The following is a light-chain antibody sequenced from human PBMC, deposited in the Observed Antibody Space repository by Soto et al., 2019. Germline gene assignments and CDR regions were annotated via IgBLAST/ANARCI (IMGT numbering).Light chain of an antibody. CDR3: QKRSNWLT. CDR1: QRVNIN. Sequence: MAQTPFTLSVSTGERATLSCRASQRVNINLAWYQQKPGQAPRLLIYGALTRATGIPARFSGSGSGTEFTITIRSLQSEDFGVYYCQKRSNWLTFGEGTKVDVK. V-gene: IGKV3-15*01. J-gene: IGKJ4*01. CDR2: GAL.